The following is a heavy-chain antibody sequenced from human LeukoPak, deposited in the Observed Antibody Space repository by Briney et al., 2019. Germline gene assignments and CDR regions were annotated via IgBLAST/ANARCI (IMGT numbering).Heavy chain of an antibody. CDR1: GGSISSSSYY. Sequence: SQTLSLTCTVSGGSISSSSYYWGWIRQPPGKGLEWIGSIYYSGSTYYNPSLKSRVTISVDTSKNQFSLKLSSVTAADTAVYYCASDPWQLAHYWGQGTLVTVSS. V-gene: IGHV4-39*01. J-gene: IGHJ4*02. CDR3: ASDPWQLAHY. D-gene: IGHD6-6*01. CDR2: IYYSGST.